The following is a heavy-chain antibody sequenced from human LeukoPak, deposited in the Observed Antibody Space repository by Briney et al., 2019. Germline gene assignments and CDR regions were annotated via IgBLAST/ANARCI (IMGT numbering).Heavy chain of an antibody. J-gene: IGHJ5*02. CDR3: ARRLTQYDCFDP. CDR2: TYYGSTWYN. V-gene: IGHV6-1*01. D-gene: IGHD2-2*01. CDR1: GDSVSSNSVT. Sequence: SQTLSLTCAISGDSVSSNSVTWNWIRQSPSRGLEWLGRTYYGSTWYNDYAVSVRGRITVNPDTSKNQFSLHLNSVTPEDTAVYYCARRLTQYDCFDPWGQGVLVTVSS.